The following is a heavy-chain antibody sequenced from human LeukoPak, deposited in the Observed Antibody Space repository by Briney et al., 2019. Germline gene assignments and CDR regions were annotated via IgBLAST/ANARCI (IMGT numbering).Heavy chain of an antibody. CDR1: GDSVSSNSVT. J-gene: IGHJ5*02. D-gene: IGHD2-2*01. Sequence: SQTLSLTCAISGDSVSSNSVTWNWIRQSPSRGLEWLGRTYYRSTWYNDYAVSVGGRITVNPDTSKNQFSLHLNSVTPEDTAVYYCARRLTQYDCFDPWGQGILVTVSS. CDR2: TYYRSTWYN. CDR3: ARRLTQYDCFDP. V-gene: IGHV6-1*01.